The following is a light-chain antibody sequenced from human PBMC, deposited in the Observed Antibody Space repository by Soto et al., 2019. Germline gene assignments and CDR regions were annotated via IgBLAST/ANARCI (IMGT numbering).Light chain of an antibody. Sequence: QSVLTQPASVSGSPGQSISISCTGTNSDVGSSTYVTWYQQYPDKAPTLVIFDVNNRPSGISNRFSGPKSGNTASLTISGLQAEDEADYYCCSYTSTATYVFGTGTKVTVL. J-gene: IGLJ1*01. CDR3: CSYTSTATYV. CDR1: NSDVGSSTY. CDR2: DVN. V-gene: IGLV2-14*01.